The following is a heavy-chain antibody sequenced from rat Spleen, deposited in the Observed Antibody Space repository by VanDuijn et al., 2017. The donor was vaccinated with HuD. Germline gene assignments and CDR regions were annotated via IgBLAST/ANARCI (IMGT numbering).Heavy chain of an antibody. CDR3: VRDDRGGGFDN. V-gene: IGHV2-30*01. Sequence: QVQLKESGPGLVQPSQTLSLTCTVSGFSLTTYNVHWVRQPTGKGLEWMGIIWTGGSTEYNSTLKSRLTLTRDASKSQVFLKMNSLQTEDTATYYCVRDDRGGGFDNWGQGVMVTVSS. J-gene: IGHJ2*01. CDR1: GFSLTTYN. CDR2: IWTGGST. D-gene: IGHD1-11*01.